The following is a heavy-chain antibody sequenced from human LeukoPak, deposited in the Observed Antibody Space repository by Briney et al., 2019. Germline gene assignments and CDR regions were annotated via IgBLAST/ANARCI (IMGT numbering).Heavy chain of an antibody. J-gene: IGHJ3*02. CDR1: GGSISSYY. CDR2: IYYSGST. D-gene: IGHD3-22*01. Sequence: PSETLSLTCTVSGGSISSYYWSWIRQPPGKGLEWIGSIYYSGSTYYNPSLKSRVTISVDTSKNQFSLKLSSVTAADTAVYYCARVARITMIVVVITDDPFDIWGQGTMVTVSS. V-gene: IGHV4-59*12. CDR3: ARVARITMIVVVITDDPFDI.